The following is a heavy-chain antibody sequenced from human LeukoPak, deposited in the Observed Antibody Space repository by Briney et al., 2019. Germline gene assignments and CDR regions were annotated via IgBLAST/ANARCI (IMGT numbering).Heavy chain of an antibody. V-gene: IGHV4-59*08. CDR1: GGSISSYY. J-gene: IGHJ4*02. CDR2: IYYSGST. CDR3: ARLTLDYGDLH. D-gene: IGHD4-17*01. Sequence: PSETLSLTCTVSGGSISSYYWSWIRQPPGKGLEWIGYIYYSGSTNYNPSLKSRVTISVDTSKNQFSLKLSSVTAADTAMYYCARLTLDYGDLHWGQGTLVTVSS.